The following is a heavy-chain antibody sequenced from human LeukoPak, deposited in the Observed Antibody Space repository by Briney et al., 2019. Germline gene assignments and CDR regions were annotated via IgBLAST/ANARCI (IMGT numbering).Heavy chain of an antibody. D-gene: IGHD3/OR15-3a*01. Sequence: PGGSLRLSRAGSGFYFTDHAMHGVRQAPGKGLEYVAAISSNGDSTYYADSVKGRFSISRDNSKNMLYLQMGSLGVEDMGVYYCARDPERAFFGLASVTDFWGRGALVTVSS. V-gene: IGHV3-64*02. CDR1: GFYFTDHA. J-gene: IGHJ4*02. CDR2: ISSNGDST. CDR3: ARDPERAFFGLASVTDF.